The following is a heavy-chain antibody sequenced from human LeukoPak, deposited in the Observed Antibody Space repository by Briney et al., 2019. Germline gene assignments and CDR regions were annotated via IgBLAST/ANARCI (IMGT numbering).Heavy chain of an antibody. V-gene: IGHV4-4*08. CDR1: GDSVGRDY. CDR2: VFSTESA. Sequence: SETPSLTCTVTGDSVGRDYWSWIRLPPGRGLQWIGYVFSTESATYSPSLRSRVTMSLDTSKNQFFLDLTSVTAADTAVYYCARHGNTWFGEYRRPYKWFDLWGQGTLVTVSS. J-gene: IGHJ5*02. D-gene: IGHD3-10*01. CDR3: ARHGNTWFGEYRRPYKWFDL.